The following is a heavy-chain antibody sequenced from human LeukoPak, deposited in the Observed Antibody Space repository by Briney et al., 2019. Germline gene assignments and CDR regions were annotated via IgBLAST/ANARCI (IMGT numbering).Heavy chain of an antibody. D-gene: IGHD4-17*01. CDR2: INSDGSST. CDR3: ARGAGMTTEIDY. V-gene: IGHV3-74*01. Sequence: PGGSLRLSCAASGFTVSSNYMSWVRQAPGKGLVWVSRINSDGSSTSYADSVKGRFTISRDNSKNTLYLQMNSLRAEDTAVYYCARGAGMTTEIDYWGQGTLVTVSS. J-gene: IGHJ4*02. CDR1: GFTVSSNY.